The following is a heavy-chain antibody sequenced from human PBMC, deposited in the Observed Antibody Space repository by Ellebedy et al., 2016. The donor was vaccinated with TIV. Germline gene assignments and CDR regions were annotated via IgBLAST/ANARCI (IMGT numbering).Heavy chain of an antibody. CDR1: GYTFTGYY. J-gene: IGHJ4*02. CDR2: INPKDGDT. V-gene: IGHV1-2*02. CDR3: ASVTFSSLSPFDS. Sequence: AVSVKVSCKASGYTFTGYYIHWVRQAPGQGLEWVGWINPKDGDTAYAQNLQGRVIMAGDTSITTAYMELNRLTSDDTATYYCASVTFSSLSPFDSWGQGTLVIVSS. D-gene: IGHD6-13*01.